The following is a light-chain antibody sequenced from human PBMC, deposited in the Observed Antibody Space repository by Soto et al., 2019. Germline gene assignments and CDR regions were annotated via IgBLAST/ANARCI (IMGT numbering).Light chain of an antibody. V-gene: IGLV7-46*01. Sequence: QAVVTQEPSLTVSPGGTVTLTCGSNTGSVTGGHYPYWFQQMPGQVPRTLIYDTSNKHSWTPARFSGSLLGGKAALTLSGALPEDEADYYCAAWDDSLNGYVFGTGTKVTVL. J-gene: IGLJ1*01. CDR3: AAWDDSLNGYV. CDR2: DTS. CDR1: TGSVTGGHY.